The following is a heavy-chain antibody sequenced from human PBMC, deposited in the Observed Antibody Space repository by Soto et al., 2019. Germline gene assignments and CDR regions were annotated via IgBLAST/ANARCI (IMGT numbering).Heavy chain of an antibody. CDR3: AKARLRYFDRSHAFYI. CDR1: GFTFSSYA. J-gene: IGHJ3*02. V-gene: IGHV3-23*01. Sequence: GGSLRLSCAASGFTFSSYAMSWVRQAPGKGLEWVSAISGSGGSTYYADSVKGRFTISRDNSKNTLYLQMNSLRAEATAVYYCAKARLRYFDRSHAFYIWGRGTMVTVSS. CDR2: ISGSGGST. D-gene: IGHD3-9*01.